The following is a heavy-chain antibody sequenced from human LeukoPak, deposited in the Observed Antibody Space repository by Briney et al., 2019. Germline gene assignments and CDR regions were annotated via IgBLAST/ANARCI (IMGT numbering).Heavy chain of an antibody. J-gene: IGHJ4*02. D-gene: IGHD6-19*01. CDR1: GFTFSSYA. CDR3: VKDNIRIVVAGTIDY. V-gene: IGHV3-23*01. Sequence: QPGGSLRLSCAASGFTFSSYAMSWVRQAPGKGLEWVSAISGSGGSTYYADSVKGRFTISRDNSKNTLYLQMNSLRSEDTALYYCVKDNIRIVVAGTIDYWGQGTLVTVSS. CDR2: ISGSGGST.